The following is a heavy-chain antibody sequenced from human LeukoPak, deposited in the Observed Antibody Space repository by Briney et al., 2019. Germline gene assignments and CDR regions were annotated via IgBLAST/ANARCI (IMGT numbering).Heavy chain of an antibody. CDR3: AKDKGGNSRYYYYYYGMDV. CDR1: GFTFDDYA. V-gene: IGHV3-9*01. D-gene: IGHD4-23*01. J-gene: IGHJ6*02. Sequence: GRSLRLSCAASGFTFDDYAMHWVRQAPGKGLEWVSGVSRNSVSIGYADFVKGRFTISRDNAKNFLYLQMNSLSAEDTALYYCAKDKGGNSRYYYYYYGMDVWGQGTTVTVSS. CDR2: VSRNSVSI.